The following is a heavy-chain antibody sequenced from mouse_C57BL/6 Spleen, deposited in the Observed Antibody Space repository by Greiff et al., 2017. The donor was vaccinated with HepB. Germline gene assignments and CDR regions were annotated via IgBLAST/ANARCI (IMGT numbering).Heavy chain of an antibody. CDR2: ISDGGSYT. D-gene: IGHD2-1*01. J-gene: IGHJ2*01. Sequence: DVKLVESGGGLVKPGGSLKLSCAASGFTFSSYAMSWVRQTPEKRLEWVATISDGGSYTYYPDNVKGRFTISRDNAKNNLYLQMSHLKSEDTAMYYCARVLYGKGDFDYWGQGTTLTVSS. V-gene: IGHV5-4*03. CDR3: ARVLYGKGDFDY. CDR1: GFTFSSYA.